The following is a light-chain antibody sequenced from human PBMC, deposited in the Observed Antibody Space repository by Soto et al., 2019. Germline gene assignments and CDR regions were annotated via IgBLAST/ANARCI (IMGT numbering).Light chain of an antibody. CDR3: QHYGRSPIN. V-gene: IGKV3-20*01. CDR1: QSVNSR. CDR2: GAS. Sequence: IVLTHSPGTLSLSPWERATLSCRASQSVNSRLAWYQHKPGQAPRLLISGASSRATGIPDRFSGSGSATDFTLTISRLEPEDFALYYCQHYGRSPINFGQGTRLEI. J-gene: IGKJ5*01.